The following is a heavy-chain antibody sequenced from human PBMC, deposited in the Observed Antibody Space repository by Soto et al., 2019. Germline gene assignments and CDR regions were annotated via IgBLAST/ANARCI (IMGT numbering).Heavy chain of an antibody. CDR2: IYYSGST. D-gene: IGHD2-15*01. CDR1: GGSVNSGSYY. CDR3: ARAGCSGGSCHNFDM. V-gene: IGHV4-61*01. J-gene: IGHJ3*02. Sequence: SETLSLTCTVSGGSVNSGSYYWSWIRQLPGRGLEWIGYIYYSGSTNYNPSLKSRVAISVDTSKNQFSLKLSPVTAADTAVYYCARAGCSGGSCHNFDMWGQGTMVTVSS.